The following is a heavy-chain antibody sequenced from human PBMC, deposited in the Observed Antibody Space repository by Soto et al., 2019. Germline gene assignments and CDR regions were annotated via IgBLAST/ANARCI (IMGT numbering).Heavy chain of an antibody. CDR3: AGHEQFYCYYYGMDV. D-gene: IGHD4-4*01. Sequence: LKISCKASGYSFTTYWIAWVRQMPGKGLEWMGIINPGDSDIRYSPSFQGQVTISADNSISTAYLQWSSLKASDTAMYYCAGHEQFYCYYYGMDVWGQGTAVTVSS. V-gene: IGHV5-51*01. CDR2: INPGDSDI. J-gene: IGHJ6*02. CDR1: GYSFTTYW.